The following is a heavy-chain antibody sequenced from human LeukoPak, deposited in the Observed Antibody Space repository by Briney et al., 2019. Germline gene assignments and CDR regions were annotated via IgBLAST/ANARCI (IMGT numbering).Heavy chain of an antibody. J-gene: IGHJ4*02. CDR2: ISSSRGDT. CDR1: GYTFTTYG. V-gene: IGHV1-18*01. CDR3: ARGGSGWSRPY. D-gene: IGHD6-19*01. Sequence: ASVKVSCKTSGYTFTTYGIDWVRQAPGLGLEWMGWISSSRGDTSYAQKFQGRLTMTTDTSTGTAYMELRSLRSDDTAVYYCARGGSGWSRPYWGQGTLVTVSS.